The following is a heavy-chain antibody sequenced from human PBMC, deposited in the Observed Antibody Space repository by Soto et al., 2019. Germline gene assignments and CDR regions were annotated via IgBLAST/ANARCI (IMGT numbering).Heavy chain of an antibody. J-gene: IGHJ4*03. D-gene: IGHD5-18*01. CDR2: IKSKMDGGTT. Sequence: EVHLVESGGGFIKPGGSLRLSCAASGFSFVNAWMNWVRQAPGQGLEWVGRIKSKMDGGTTDYAAPVKGRFTISRDDSTPTLYLQMKSLKTDDAAVYYCTTDLSDGYFSSHWGQVTLVAVS. CDR1: GFSFVNAW. CDR3: TTDLSDGYFSSH. V-gene: IGHV3-15*07.